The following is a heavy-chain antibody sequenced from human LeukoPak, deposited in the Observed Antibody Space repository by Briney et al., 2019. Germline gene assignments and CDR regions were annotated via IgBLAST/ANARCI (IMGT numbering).Heavy chain of an antibody. J-gene: IGHJ4*02. CDR3: AKGKGYSYGRYYFDY. Sequence: PGGSLRLSCAASGFTFSSYAMGWVRQAPGKGLEWVSAITASGGNTYYADSVKGRFTISRDNSKNTLYLQVNSLRAEDAAVYYCAKGKGYSYGRYYFDYWGQGTLVTVSS. D-gene: IGHD5-18*01. CDR2: ITASGGNT. V-gene: IGHV3-23*01. CDR1: GFTFSSYA.